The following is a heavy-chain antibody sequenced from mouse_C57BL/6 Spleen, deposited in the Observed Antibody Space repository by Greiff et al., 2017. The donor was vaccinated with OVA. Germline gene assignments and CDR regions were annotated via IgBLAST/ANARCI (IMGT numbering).Heavy chain of an antibody. V-gene: IGHV1-15*01. CDR1: GYTFTDYE. Sequence: QVHVKQSGAELVRPGASVTLSCKASGYTFTDYEMHWVKQTPVHGLEWIGAIDPETGGTAYNQKFKGKAILTADKSSSTAYMELRSLTSEDSAVYYCTRWGSDYWGQGTTLTVSS. J-gene: IGHJ2*01. CDR2: IDPETGGT. CDR3: TRWGSDY.